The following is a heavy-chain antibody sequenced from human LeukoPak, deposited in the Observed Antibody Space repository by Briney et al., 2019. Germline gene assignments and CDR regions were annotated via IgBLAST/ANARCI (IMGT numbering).Heavy chain of an antibody. J-gene: IGHJ4*02. CDR3: ARDEYSGIYGGVVGY. V-gene: IGHV3-66*01. D-gene: IGHD1-26*01. CDR2: IYSGGST. Sequence: PGGSLRLSCAASGFTVSSNYMSWVRQAPGSGLEWVSVIYSGGSTYYADSVKGRFTISRDNSKNTLYLQMNSLRAEDTAVYYCARDEYSGIYGGVVGYWGQGTLVTVSS. CDR1: GFTVSSNY.